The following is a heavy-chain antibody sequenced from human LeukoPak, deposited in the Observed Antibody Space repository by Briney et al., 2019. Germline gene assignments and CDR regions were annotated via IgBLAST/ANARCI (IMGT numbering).Heavy chain of an antibody. J-gene: IGHJ4*02. CDR1: GGSISSSSYY. D-gene: IGHD2-21*02. Sequence: PSETLSLTCTVSGGSISSSSYYWGWIRQPPGKGLEWIGSIYYSGSTYYNPSLKSRVTISVDTSKNQFSLKLSSVTAADTAVYYCARSVVVVTAIPRYYFDYWGQGTLVTVSS. CDR2: IYYSGST. V-gene: IGHV4-39*01. CDR3: ARSVVVVTAIPRYYFDY.